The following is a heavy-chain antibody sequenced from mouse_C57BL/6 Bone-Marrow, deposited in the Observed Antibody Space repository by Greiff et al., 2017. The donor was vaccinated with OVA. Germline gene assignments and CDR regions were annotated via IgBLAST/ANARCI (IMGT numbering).Heavy chain of an antibody. Sequence: EVQLQQSGPELVKPGASVKISCKASGYTFTDYYINWVKQSHGKSLEWIGDINPNNGGTSYNQKFKGKATLTVDKSSSTAYMELRSLTSEDPAVYYCARRGLYGAMDYWGQGTSVTVSS. CDR1: GYTFTDYY. CDR3: ARRGLYGAMDY. J-gene: IGHJ4*01. CDR2: INPNNGGT. V-gene: IGHV1-26*01. D-gene: IGHD1-1*01.